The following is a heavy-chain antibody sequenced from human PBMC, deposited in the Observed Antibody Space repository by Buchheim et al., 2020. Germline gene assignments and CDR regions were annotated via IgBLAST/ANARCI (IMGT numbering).Heavy chain of an antibody. V-gene: IGHV4-39*01. J-gene: IGHJ4*02. CDR3: ARHSKSGTYYSQLDY. D-gene: IGHD3-10*01. CDR1: GGSISSSSNY. Sequence: QLQLQESGPGLVKPSETLSLTCTVSGGSISSSSNYWGWIRQPPGKGLEWIGSMYYSGNTYYNPSLKSRVTISVDKSKHQFSLKFSSVSAADTAVYYCARHSKSGTYYSQLDYWGQGTL. CDR2: MYYSGNT.